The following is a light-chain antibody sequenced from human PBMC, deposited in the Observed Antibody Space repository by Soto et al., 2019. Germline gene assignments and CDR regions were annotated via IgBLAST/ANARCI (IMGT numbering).Light chain of an antibody. CDR3: QHYNSYSEA. J-gene: IGKJ1*01. Sequence: EIVLTQSPATLSLSPGERATLSCRASQSVSNFLAWYQQKPGQAPRLLIYDASNRATGIPARFSGSGSGTDFTLTIRSLQPDDFATYYCQHYNSYSEAFGQGTKVDIK. CDR1: QSVSNF. CDR2: DAS. V-gene: IGKV3-11*01.